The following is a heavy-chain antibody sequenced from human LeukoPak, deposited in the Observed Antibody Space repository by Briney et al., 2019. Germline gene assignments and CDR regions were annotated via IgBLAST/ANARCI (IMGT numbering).Heavy chain of an antibody. CDR3: ARGCVVVVVAATSPGYYYYGMDV. V-gene: IGHV1-69*13. CDR2: IIPIFGTA. Sequence: GASVKVSCKASGGTFSSYAISWVRQAPGQGLEWMGGIIPIFGTANYAQKFQGRVTITADESTSTAYMELSSLRSEDTAVYYCARGCVVVVVAATSPGYYYYGMDVWGQGTTVTVSS. CDR1: GGTFSSYA. D-gene: IGHD2-15*01. J-gene: IGHJ6*02.